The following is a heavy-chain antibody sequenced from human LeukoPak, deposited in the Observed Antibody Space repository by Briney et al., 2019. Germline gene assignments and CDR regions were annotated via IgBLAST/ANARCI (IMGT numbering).Heavy chain of an antibody. CDR2: IYYSGST. D-gene: IGHD6-19*01. CDR1: GGSISSYY. CDR3: ARGFRQWLVRGAFDI. V-gene: IGHV4-59*01. Sequence: SETLSLTCTVSGGSISSYYWSWIRQPPGKGLEWIGYIYYSGSTNYNPSLKSRVTISVDTSKNQFSLKLSSVTAADTAVYYRARGFRQWLVRGAFDIWGQGTMVTVSS. J-gene: IGHJ3*02.